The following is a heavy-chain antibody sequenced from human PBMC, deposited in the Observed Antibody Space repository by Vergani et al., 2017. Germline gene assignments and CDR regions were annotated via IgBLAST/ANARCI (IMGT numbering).Heavy chain of an antibody. Sequence: EVQLVQSGAEVKKPGESLRISCKGSGYSFTSYWISWVRQLPGKGLEWMGRIDPSDSYTNYRPSFQGHVTISDDKSISTAYLQWRSRKASDTAMYYCARVGWSYYDSSVYYYAPGGWFDPWGQGTLVTVSS. D-gene: IGHD3-22*01. CDR2: IDPSDSYT. CDR3: ARVGWSYYDSSVYYYAPGGWFDP. CDR1: GYSFTSYW. J-gene: IGHJ5*02. V-gene: IGHV5-10-1*03.